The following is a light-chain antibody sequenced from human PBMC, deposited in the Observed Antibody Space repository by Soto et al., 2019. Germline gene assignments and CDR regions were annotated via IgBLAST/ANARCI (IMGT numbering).Light chain of an antibody. V-gene: IGKV3-20*01. J-gene: IGKJ1*01. CDR2: GAS. CDR3: QQYPSSVT. Sequence: EILLTQSPDSLSLSPGDRATLSCRASQSFSSTFFAWYQQKPGQAPRLLIYGASSRATGIPDRFSGSGSGTDFALTISRLEPEYFAVYYCQQYPSSVTFGQGTKVEIK. CDR1: QSFSSTF.